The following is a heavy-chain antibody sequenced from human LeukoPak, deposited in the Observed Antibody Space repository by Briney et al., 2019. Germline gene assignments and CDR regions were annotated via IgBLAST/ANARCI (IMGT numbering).Heavy chain of an antibody. CDR1: GYTFTSYG. CDR3: ARDRVGGYCSGGSCRMGFDP. D-gene: IGHD2-15*01. CDR2: ISAYNDNT. J-gene: IGHJ5*02. V-gene: IGHV1-18*01. Sequence: ASVKVSCKASGYTFTSYGISWVRQAPGQGLEWMGWISAYNDNTNYAQKLQGRVTMTTDTSTSTAYMELRSLRSDDTAVYYCARDRVGGYCSGGSCRMGFDPWGQGTLVTVSS.